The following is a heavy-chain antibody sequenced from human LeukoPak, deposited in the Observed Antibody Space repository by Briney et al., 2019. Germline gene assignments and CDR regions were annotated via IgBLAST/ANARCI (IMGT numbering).Heavy chain of an antibody. Sequence: SVKVSCKASGGTFSSYAISWVRQAPGQALEWMGGIIPIFGTANYAHKFQGRVTITTDESPSTAYMALSSLRSEDTPVYYCARDHCSVGSCYKRWGQGTLVTVSS. CDR3: ARDHCSVGSCYKR. CDR1: GGTFSSYA. J-gene: IGHJ4*02. V-gene: IGHV1-69*05. CDR2: IIPIFGTA. D-gene: IGHD2-15*01.